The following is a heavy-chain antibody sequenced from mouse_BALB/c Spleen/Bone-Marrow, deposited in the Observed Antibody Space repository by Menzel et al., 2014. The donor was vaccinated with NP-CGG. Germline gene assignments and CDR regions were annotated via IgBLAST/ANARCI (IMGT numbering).Heavy chain of an antibody. D-gene: IGHD2-12*01. V-gene: IGHV1S81*02. Sequence: DQLQQSGAELVKPGASVKLSCKASGYTFTSYYMCWVKQRPGQGLEWIGEINPSNGGTNFNEKFKSKATLTVDKSSSTAYMSLSSLTSEDSAVYYCTRSRRAMDHWGQGTSVTVSS. J-gene: IGHJ4*01. CDR1: GYTFTSYY. CDR3: TRSRRAMDH. CDR2: INPSNGGT.